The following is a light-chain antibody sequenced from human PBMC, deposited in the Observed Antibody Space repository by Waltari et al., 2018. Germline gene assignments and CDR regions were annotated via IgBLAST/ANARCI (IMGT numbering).Light chain of an antibody. CDR2: GVP. J-gene: IGLJ2*01. CDR3: QSYDTTLSAGV. CDR1: KSYIGAEFD. V-gene: IGLV1-40*01. Sequence: QSVLPPPPSVSGAPGQRLTIPCSGTKSYIGAEFDVNWYQQVPGTAPKLLLHGVPNRPSGVSDRFSGFKSGASASLVITGLQAEDEAMYYCQSYDTTLSAGVFGGGTRLTV.